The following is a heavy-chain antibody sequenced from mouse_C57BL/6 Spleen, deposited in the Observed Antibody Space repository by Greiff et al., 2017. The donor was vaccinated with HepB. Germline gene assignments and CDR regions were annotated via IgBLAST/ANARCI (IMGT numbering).Heavy chain of an antibody. Sequence: EVMLVESEGGLVQPGSSMKLSCTASGFTFSDYYMAWVRQVPEKGLEWVANINYDGSSTYYLDSLKSRFIISRDNAKNILYLQMSSLKSEDTATYYCARELTGDYFDYWGQGTTLTVSS. CDR2: INYDGSST. CDR1: GFTFSDYY. J-gene: IGHJ2*01. CDR3: ARELTGDYFDY. D-gene: IGHD4-1*01. V-gene: IGHV5-16*01.